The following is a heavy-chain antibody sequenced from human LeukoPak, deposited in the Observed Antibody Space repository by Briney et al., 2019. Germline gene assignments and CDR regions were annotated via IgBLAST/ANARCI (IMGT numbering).Heavy chain of an antibody. CDR2: ISYDGSNK. CDR1: GFTFSSYG. CDR3: ATLYYFDY. J-gene: IGHJ4*02. Sequence: GGSLRLSCAASGFTFSSYGMHWVRQAPGKGLEWVAVISYDGSNKYYADSVKGRFTISRDNSKNTLYLQMNSLRAEDTAVYYCATLYYFDYWGQGTLVTVSS. V-gene: IGHV3-30*03.